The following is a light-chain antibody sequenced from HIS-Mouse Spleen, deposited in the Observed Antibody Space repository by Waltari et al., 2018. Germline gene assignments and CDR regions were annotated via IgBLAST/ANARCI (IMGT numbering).Light chain of an antibody. V-gene: IGLV3-21*03. CDR2: DDS. Sequence: SYVLTQPPSVSVAPGKKARITCGGHNIGSKSVHWYQQKPGQAPVLVVYDDSDRPSGIPERFSGSNSGNTATLTISRVEAGDEADYYCQVWDSSSDHPYVFGTGTKVTVL. CDR3: QVWDSSSDHPYV. CDR1: NIGSKS. J-gene: IGLJ1*01.